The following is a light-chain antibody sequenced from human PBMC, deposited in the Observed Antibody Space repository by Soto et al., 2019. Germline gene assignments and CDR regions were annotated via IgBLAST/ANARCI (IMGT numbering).Light chain of an antibody. CDR3: STYTSASTS. CDR2: EVI. V-gene: IGLV2-14*01. CDR1: EVGAHRF. J-gene: IGLJ2*01. Sequence: QSVLTQPASVSGSPGQSITISCTGTEVGAHRFVSWYQQVPGTAPKLLIYEVIKRPSGISPRFSGSKAGNTASLTISGRQADDEADYFCSTYTSASTSFGGGTKVTV.